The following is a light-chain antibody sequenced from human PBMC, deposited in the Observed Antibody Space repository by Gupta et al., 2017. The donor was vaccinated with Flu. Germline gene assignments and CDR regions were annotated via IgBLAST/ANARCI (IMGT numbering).Light chain of an antibody. CDR3: QHRYSTPWT. Sequence: DIQMTQSPSSLSASVGDRVTITCRASQRISSYLNWYQQKPGKAPKLLIYAASRLKSGVPSRFSGSGSGTDFTLTISRRQPEDFATYYCQHRYSTPWTFGQGTKVEIK. J-gene: IGKJ1*01. V-gene: IGKV1-39*01. CDR2: AAS. CDR1: QRISSY.